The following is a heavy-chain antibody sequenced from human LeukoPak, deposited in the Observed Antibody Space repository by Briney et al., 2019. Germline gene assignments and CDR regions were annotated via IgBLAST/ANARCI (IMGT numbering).Heavy chain of an antibody. D-gene: IGHD4-11*01. CDR2: ISSSSSYI. J-gene: IGHJ4*02. V-gene: IGHV3-21*01. CDR3: ARDVAVTTDFGY. Sequence: GGSLRLSCAASEFTFNNYWMHWVRQAPGKGLEWVSSISSSSSYIYYADSVKGRFTISRDNAKNSLYLQMNSLRAEDTAVYYCARDVAVTTDFGYWGQGTLVTVSS. CDR1: EFTFNNYW.